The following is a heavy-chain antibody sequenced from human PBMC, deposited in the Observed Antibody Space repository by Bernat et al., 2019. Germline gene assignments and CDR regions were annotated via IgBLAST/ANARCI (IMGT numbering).Heavy chain of an antibody. Sequence: QVQLVQSGAEVKKPGASVKVSCKASGYTFTSYDINWVRQATGQGLEWMGWMNPNSGNTGYAQKFQGRVTMTTDTSTSTAYMELRSLRSDDTAVYYCARTWIQLWALPDYWGQGTLVTVSS. D-gene: IGHD5-18*01. V-gene: IGHV1-8*01. J-gene: IGHJ4*02. CDR3: ARTWIQLWALPDY. CDR1: GYTFTSYD. CDR2: MNPNSGNT.